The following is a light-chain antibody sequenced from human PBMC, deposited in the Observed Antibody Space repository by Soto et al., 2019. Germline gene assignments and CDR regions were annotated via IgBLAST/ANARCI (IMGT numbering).Light chain of an antibody. CDR3: QQLNVNLL. J-gene: IGKJ2*01. V-gene: IGKV1-9*01. Sequence: IQLTQSPSSLPASIGDRVTITCRASQDIASYLAWYQQKPGNPPKLLIYTASTLHSGVPSRFSGSGSGTDFTLTISSLQPEDFVTYYCQQLNVNLLFGQGTKLEIK. CDR1: QDIASY. CDR2: TAS.